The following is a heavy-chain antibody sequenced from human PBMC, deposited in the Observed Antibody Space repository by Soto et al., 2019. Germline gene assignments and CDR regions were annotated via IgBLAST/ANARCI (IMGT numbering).Heavy chain of an antibody. CDR3: ARDGGVYGDYDY. J-gene: IGHJ4*02. Sequence: QVQLVQSGAEVKKPGASVKVSCKASGYTFTGYYVHWVRQAPGQGLEWMGWINPKTGDTHYGQNFQGWXXMXRXXSISTLYMELRRLTSDDTAVYYCARDGGVYGDYDYWGQGTLVTVSS. CDR2: INPKTGDT. V-gene: IGHV1-2*04. CDR1: GYTFTGYY. D-gene: IGHD4-17*01.